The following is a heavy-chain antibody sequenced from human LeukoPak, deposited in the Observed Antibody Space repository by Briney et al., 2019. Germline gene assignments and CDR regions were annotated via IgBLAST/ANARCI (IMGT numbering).Heavy chain of an antibody. V-gene: IGHV1-46*01. CDR3: ARDSRLWSVDY. Sequence: ASVKVSCKTSGYTFTSYKMHWVRQAPGQGLEWMGIINPSDESTSHAQNFQGRVAMTRDTSTSTVYMELSSLRADDTAVYYCARDSRLWSVDYWGQGTLVTVSS. J-gene: IGHJ4*02. D-gene: IGHD2-8*02. CDR2: INPSDEST. CDR1: GYTFTSYK.